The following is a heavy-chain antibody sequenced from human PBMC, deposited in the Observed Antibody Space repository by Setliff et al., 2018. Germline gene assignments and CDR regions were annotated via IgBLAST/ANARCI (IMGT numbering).Heavy chain of an antibody. CDR3: AKDRVPDGYWDFDY. J-gene: IGHJ4*02. CDR2: IFYRGRDE. D-gene: IGHD4-17*01. V-gene: IGHV3-33*06. Sequence: PGGSLRLSCAAAAFSFRNYDMHWVRQAPGKGLEWVALIFYRGRDEFYADSVKGRFTISRDNSENTLYLQMNSLRPEDTAVYYCAKDRVPDGYWDFDYWGQGILVTVSS. CDR1: AFSFRNYD.